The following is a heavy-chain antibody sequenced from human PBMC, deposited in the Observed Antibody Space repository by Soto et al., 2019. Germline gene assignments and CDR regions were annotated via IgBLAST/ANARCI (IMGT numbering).Heavy chain of an antibody. D-gene: IGHD2-15*01. Sequence: QVQLQQWGAGLLKPSETLSLTCAVYGGSFSGYYWSWIRQPPVKGLEWIGEINHSGGTNYNPSLKSRVTISVDTSKNQFSLKLSSVTAADTAVFYCARLWWEQPWVFDYWGQGTLVTVSS. V-gene: IGHV4-34*02. J-gene: IGHJ4*02. CDR3: ARLWWEQPWVFDY. CDR2: INHSGGT. CDR1: GGSFSGYY.